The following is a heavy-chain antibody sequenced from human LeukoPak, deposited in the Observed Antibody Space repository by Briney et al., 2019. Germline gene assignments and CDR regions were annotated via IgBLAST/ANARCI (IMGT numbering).Heavy chain of an antibody. J-gene: IGHJ2*01. Sequence: PGGSLRLSCVASGFTFSSYAMSWVRQAPGKGLEWVSGISGSGGSTYYADSVKGRFTISRDNSNNTLYLQMNSLRAEDTAVYYCVRDIGRYFDLWGRGTLVTVSS. V-gene: IGHV3-23*01. CDR1: GFTFSSYA. CDR2: ISGSGGST. CDR3: VRDIGRYFDL. D-gene: IGHD2-15*01.